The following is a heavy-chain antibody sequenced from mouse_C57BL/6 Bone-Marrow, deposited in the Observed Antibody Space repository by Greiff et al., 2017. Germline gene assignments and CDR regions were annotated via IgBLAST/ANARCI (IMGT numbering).Heavy chain of an antibody. CDR3: ARDRGTGFAY. Sequence: EVKLQESGGGLVKPGGSLKLSCAASGFTFSSYAMSWVRQTPEKRLEWVATISDGGSYTYYPDNVKGRFTISRDNAKNNLYLQMSHLKSEDTAMYYCARDRGTGFAYWGQGTLVTVSA. J-gene: IGHJ3*01. V-gene: IGHV5-4*01. CDR1: GFTFSSYA. D-gene: IGHD3-1*01. CDR2: ISDGGSYT.